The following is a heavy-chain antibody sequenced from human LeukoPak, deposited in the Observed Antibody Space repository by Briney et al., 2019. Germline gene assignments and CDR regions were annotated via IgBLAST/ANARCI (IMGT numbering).Heavy chain of an antibody. V-gene: IGHV4-39*01. J-gene: IGHJ4*02. CDR2: IYCSGST. D-gene: IGHD5-18*01. CDR3: ARLRGTAMVNY. CDR1: GGSISSSSYY. Sequence: PSETLSLTCTVSGGSISSSSYYWGWIRQPPGKGLEWIGSIYCSGSTYYNPSLKSRVTISVDTSKNQFSLKLSSVTAAGTAVYYCARLRGTAMVNYWGQGTLVTVSS.